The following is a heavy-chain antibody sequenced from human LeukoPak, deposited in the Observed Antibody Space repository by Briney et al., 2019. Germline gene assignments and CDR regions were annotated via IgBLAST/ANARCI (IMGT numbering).Heavy chain of an antibody. Sequence: SETLSLTCTVSGGSLRSTSSFWGWIRQSPGKGLEWIGSISYPARTYYNPSLKTRITMSLDASKNQFSLRLDSVTAADTALYFCASPVSGYSYAADWGQGTLVTVSS. CDR2: ISYPART. D-gene: IGHD3-22*01. J-gene: IGHJ4*02. V-gene: IGHV4-39*01. CDR3: ASPVSGYSYAAD. CDR1: GGSLRSTSSF.